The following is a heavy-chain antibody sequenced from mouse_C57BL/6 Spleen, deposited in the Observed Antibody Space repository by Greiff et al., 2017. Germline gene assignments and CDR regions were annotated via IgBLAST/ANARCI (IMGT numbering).Heavy chain of an antibody. J-gene: IGHJ4*01. CDR3: ARFAPDSAMDY. CDR1: GYAFSSSW. Sequence: QVQLQQSGPELVKPGASVKISCKASGYAFSSSWMNWVKQRPGKGLEWIGRIYPGDGDTNYNGKFKGKATLTADKSSSTAYMQLRSLTSEYSAVYFCARFAPDSAMDYWGQGTSVTVSS. CDR2: IYPGDGDT. V-gene: IGHV1-82*01.